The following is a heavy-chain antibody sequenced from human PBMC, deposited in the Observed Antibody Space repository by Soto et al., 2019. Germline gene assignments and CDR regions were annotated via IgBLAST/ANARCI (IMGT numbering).Heavy chain of an antibody. D-gene: IGHD3-9*01. V-gene: IGHV3-23*01. J-gene: IGHJ4*02. CDR2: ISGSGGST. Sequence: GGSLRLSCAASGFTFSSYAMSWVRQAPGKGLEWVSAISGSGGSTYYADSVKGRFTISRDNSKNTLYLQMNSLRAEGTAVYYCAKDGLEGDILTGYWYWGQGTLVTVSS. CDR3: AKDGLEGDILTGYWY. CDR1: GFTFSSYA.